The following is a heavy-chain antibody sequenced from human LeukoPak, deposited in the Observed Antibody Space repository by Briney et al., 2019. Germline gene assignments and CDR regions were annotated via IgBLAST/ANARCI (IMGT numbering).Heavy chain of an antibody. D-gene: IGHD4-23*01. Sequence: SETLSLTCTVSGGSISSSSYYWGWIRQPPGKGLEWIGSIYYSGSTYYNPSLKSRVTISVDTSKNQFSLRLSSVTAADTAVYYCAGDCGGLLWGQGTLVTVSS. CDR2: IYYSGST. CDR3: AGDCGGLL. V-gene: IGHV4-39*01. J-gene: IGHJ4*02. CDR1: GGSISSSSYY.